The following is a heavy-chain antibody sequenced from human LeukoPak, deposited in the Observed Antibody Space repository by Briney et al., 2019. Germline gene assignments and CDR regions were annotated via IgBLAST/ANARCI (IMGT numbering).Heavy chain of an antibody. CDR1: GFTFSSYA. CDR2: ISYDGSNK. CDR3: AGTRGGYPDGAFDI. V-gene: IGHV3-30*01. D-gene: IGHD5-18*01. Sequence: GRSLRLSCAASGFTFSSYAMHWVRQAPGKGLEWVAVISYDGSNKHYADSVKGRFTISRDNSKNTLYMQMNSLRAEDTAVYYCAGTRGGYPDGAFDIWGQGTMVTGSS. J-gene: IGHJ3*02.